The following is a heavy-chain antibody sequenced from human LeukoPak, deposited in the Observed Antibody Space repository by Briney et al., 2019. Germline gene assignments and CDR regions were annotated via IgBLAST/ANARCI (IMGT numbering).Heavy chain of an antibody. CDR2: INANNGNT. CDR3: ARAGYCSGGSCYSGVGWFDP. V-gene: IGHV1-18*01. D-gene: IGHD2-15*01. CDR1: GYSFTSYG. J-gene: IGHJ5*02. Sequence: ASVKVSCKASGYSFTSYGITWVRQAPGQGLEWMGWINANNGNTNYAQNLQGRVTMTTDTSTSTVYMELRSLKSDDTAVYYCARAGYCSGGSCYSGVGWFDPWGQGTLVTVSS.